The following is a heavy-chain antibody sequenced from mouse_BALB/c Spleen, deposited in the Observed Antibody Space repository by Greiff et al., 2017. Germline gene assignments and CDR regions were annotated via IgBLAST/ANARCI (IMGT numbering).Heavy chain of an antibody. D-gene: IGHD2-1*01. V-gene: IGHV2-9*02. CDR1: GFSLTSYG. Sequence: VKLVESGPGLVAPSQSLSITCTVSGFSLTSYGVHWVRQPPGKGLEWLGVIWAGGSTNYNSALMSRLSISKDNSKSQVFLKMNSLQTDDTAMYYCARDFGNYPIWAMDYWGQGTSVTVSS. CDR2: IWAGGST. CDR3: ARDFGNYPIWAMDY. J-gene: IGHJ4*01.